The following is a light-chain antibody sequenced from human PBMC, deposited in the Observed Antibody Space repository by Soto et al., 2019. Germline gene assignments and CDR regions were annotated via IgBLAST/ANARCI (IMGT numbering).Light chain of an antibody. V-gene: IGKV1-9*01. CDR2: AAS. CDR3: QQLYIFPLT. CDR1: QGISSF. J-gene: IGKJ5*01. Sequence: DIHFAQFPSFLSSSVGDRGTLPFRASQGISSFLAWYQQKPGKAPNLLMYAASTLQSGVPSRFSGGESGTEYTLTISSLQPEDSATYYCQQLYIFPLTFGQGTRLEI.